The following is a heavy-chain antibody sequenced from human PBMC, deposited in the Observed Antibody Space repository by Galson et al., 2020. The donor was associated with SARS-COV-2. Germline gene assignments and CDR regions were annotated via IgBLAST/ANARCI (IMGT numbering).Heavy chain of an antibody. Sequence: SQTLSLPCAVYGGSFRNYYCPWIRQSPEKGLEWLGENNHRGSTNYNPSLQSRVAMPVNAPKNQFSLSLSSVTAADTALYYCARGAEERCIIVVVPYYYSYVYVWGSGTPVTVSS. CDR1: GGSFRNYY. V-gene: IGHV4-34*01. D-gene: IGHD2-15*01. J-gene: IGHJ6*03. CDR3: ARGAEERCIIVVVPYYYSYVYV. CDR2: NNHRGST.